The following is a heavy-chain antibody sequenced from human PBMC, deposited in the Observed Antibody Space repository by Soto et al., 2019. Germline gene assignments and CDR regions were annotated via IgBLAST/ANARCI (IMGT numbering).Heavy chain of an antibody. CDR3: ASYCGIVVVPAAITFPEYYYGMDV. J-gene: IGHJ6*02. CDR2: IIPIFGTA. Sequence: GASVKVSCKASGGTFSSYAISWVRQAPGQGLEWMGGIIPIFGTANYAQKSQGRVTITADESTSTAYMELSSLRSEDTAVYYRASYCGIVVVPAAITFPEYYYGMDVWGQGTTVTVSS. CDR1: GGTFSSYA. D-gene: IGHD2-2*01. V-gene: IGHV1-69*13.